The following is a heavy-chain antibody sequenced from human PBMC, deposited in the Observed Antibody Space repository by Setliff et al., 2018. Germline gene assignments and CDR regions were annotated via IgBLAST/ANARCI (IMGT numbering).Heavy chain of an antibody. CDR3: ARGKDYSDGSGYPIFQH. Sequence: PGGSLRLSCEASGFTLDDYYMTWIRQAPGKGLEWISYISSSGYTIYYANSVKGRFSISRDDALNSLFLEMNSLRVDDTAIYYCARGKDYSDGSGYPIFQHWGQG. D-gene: IGHD3-22*01. V-gene: IGHV3-11*04. CDR2: ISSSGYTI. CDR1: GFTLDDYY. J-gene: IGHJ1*01.